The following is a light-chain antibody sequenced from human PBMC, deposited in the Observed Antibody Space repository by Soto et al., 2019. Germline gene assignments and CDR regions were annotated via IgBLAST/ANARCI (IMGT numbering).Light chain of an antibody. CDR1: QNIISW. CDR2: HAS. V-gene: IGKV1-5*01. CDR3: QHYNGYPWT. J-gene: IGKJ1*01. Sequence: DIQMTQSPSTLSAFVGDRVTITCRASQNIISWLAWYQQKPGKAPKLLIYHASSLESGVPSRFSGSGSGTEFSLTINSLQPDDSAIYYCQHYNGYPWTFGQGTKVDIK.